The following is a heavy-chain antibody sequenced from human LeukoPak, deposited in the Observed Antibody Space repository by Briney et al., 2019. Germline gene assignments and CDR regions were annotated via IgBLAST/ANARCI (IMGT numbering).Heavy chain of an antibody. D-gene: IGHD6-13*01. CDR2: IYYSGNT. CDR1: GGSISTSAYY. V-gene: IGHV4-39*01. CDR3: ARGVGYSSSWYSY. Sequence: SETLSLTCIVSGGSISTSAYYWGWIRQPPGEGLQWIGSIYYSGNTYYNSSLKSRVTISVDTSTSQFSLRLSSVTAADTAVYYCARGVGYSSSWYSYWGQGTLVTVSS. J-gene: IGHJ4*02.